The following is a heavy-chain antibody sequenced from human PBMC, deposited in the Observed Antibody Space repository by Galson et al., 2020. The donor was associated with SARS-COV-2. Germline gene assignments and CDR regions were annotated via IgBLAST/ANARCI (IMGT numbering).Heavy chain of an antibody. V-gene: IGHV3-30*04. J-gene: IGHJ4*02. CDR2: ISNDGTNK. CDR3: ARDFWSGDHTGTVAY. D-gene: IGHD3-3*01. Sequence: TGGSLRLSCTGSGFTLSSFAMHRVRQAPGKGREWLAVISNDGTNKYFADSVRGRFTLSRDNSKNTVSLQMDSLRADATAVYYCARDFWSGDHTGTVAYWGQGTPVTVSS. CDR1: GFTLSSFA.